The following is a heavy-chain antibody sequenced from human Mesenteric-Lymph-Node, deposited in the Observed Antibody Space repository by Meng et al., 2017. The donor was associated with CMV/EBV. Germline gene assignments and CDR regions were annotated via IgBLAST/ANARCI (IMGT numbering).Heavy chain of an antibody. V-gene: IGHV3-11*01. D-gene: IGHD3-3*01. CDR3: ARVGTATIFRVVTPSDV. Sequence: GESLKISCAASGFTFSDYYMSWIRQAPGKGLEWVSYISSSGSTIYYADSVKGRFTISRDNAKNSLYLQMNSLRAEDTAVYYCARVGTATIFRVVTPSDVWGQGTTVTVSS. CDR2: ISSSGSTI. J-gene: IGHJ6*02. CDR1: GFTFSDYY.